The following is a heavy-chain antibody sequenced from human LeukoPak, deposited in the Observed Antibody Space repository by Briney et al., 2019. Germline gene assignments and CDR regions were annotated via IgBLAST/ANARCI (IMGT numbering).Heavy chain of an antibody. Sequence: GGSLRLSCAASGFTFSEHYMSWVRQAPGKGLEWLSYISSNTIYTNYADSVKGRFSTSRDNAKNSLYLQMNSLRVEDTAVYYCARLYGDSSGTFFDHWGQGTLVTVSS. CDR2: ISSNTIYT. CDR3: ARLYGDSSGTFFDH. D-gene: IGHD6-19*01. CDR1: GFTFSEHY. J-gene: IGHJ4*02. V-gene: IGHV3-11*03.